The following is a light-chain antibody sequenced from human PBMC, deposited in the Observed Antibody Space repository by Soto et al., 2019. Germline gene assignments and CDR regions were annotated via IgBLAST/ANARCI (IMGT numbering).Light chain of an antibody. V-gene: IGKV3-15*01. Sequence: EIVMTQSPATLSVSPGERATLSCRASQSISSNLAWYQQKPGQAPRLLMFRTSSRATGFPARFSGSGSGTEFNLTISSLQSEDFGVYYCQQRRSWPPTITFGQGTRLEIK. CDR1: QSISSN. CDR3: QQRRSWPPTIT. CDR2: RTS. J-gene: IGKJ5*01.